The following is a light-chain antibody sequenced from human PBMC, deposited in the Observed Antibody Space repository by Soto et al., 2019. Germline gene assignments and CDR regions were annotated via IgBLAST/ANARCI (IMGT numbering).Light chain of an antibody. Sequence: DIQMTPSPSSLSASVGDRVTITFRASQSISSYLNWYQQKPGKAPKLLIYAASSLQSGVPPRFSGSGSGTDFTLTISSLQPEDFATYYCQQSYSTVTFGQGTRREIK. J-gene: IGKJ5*01. CDR3: QQSYSTVT. CDR2: AAS. CDR1: QSISSY. V-gene: IGKV1-39*01.